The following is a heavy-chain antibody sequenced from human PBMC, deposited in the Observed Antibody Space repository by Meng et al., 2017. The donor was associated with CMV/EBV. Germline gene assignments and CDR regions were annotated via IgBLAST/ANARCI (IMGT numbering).Heavy chain of an antibody. D-gene: IGHD2-15*01. V-gene: IGHV3-21*01. CDR2: ISSSSSYI. CDR1: GFTFSSYS. CDR3: ARDRGGDIAPYYYYGMDV. J-gene: IGHJ6*02. Sequence: GESLKISCAASGFTFSSYSMNWVRQAPGKGLEWVSSISSSSSYIYYADSVKGRFTISRDNAKNSLYLQMNSLRAEDTAVCYCARDRGGDIAPYYYYGMDVWGQGTTVTVSS.